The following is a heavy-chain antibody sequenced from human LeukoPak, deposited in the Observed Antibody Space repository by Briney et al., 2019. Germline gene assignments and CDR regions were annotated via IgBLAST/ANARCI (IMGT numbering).Heavy chain of an antibody. CDR3: ARDKPYCGGDCYHDS. J-gene: IGHJ4*02. CDR2: ISSSNSII. Sequence: KAGGSLRLSCAASGFTFSSYSMNWVRQAPGKGLEWVSFISSSNSIIYYADSVKGRLTIIRENAKNSLYLEIKSMRGVDMTVYYCARDKPYCGGDCYHDSWGQGDPVTVSS. CDR1: GFTFSSYS. D-gene: IGHD2-21*02. V-gene: IGHV3-21*01.